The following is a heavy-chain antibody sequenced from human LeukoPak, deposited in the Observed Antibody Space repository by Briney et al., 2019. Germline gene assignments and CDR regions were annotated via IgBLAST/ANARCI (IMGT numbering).Heavy chain of an antibody. CDR1: GVSFSGYY. CDR2: INHSGST. Sequence: SETLSLTCAVYGVSFSGYYWSWIRQPPGKGLEWIGEINHSGSTNYNPSLKSRVTISVDTSKNQFSLKLSSVTAADTAVYYCARGAPGSYWFDPWGQGTLVTVSS. D-gene: IGHD1-26*01. J-gene: IGHJ5*02. CDR3: ARGAPGSYWFDP. V-gene: IGHV4-34*01.